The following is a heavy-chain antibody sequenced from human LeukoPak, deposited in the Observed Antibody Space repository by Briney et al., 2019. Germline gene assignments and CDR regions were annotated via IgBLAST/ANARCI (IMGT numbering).Heavy chain of an antibody. Sequence: SETLSLTCTVSGGSISSSSYYWGWIRQPPGKGLEWIGEINHSGSTNYNPSLKSRVTISVDTSKNQFSLKLSSVTAADTAVYYCARAGRWLRFFDYWGQGTLVTVSS. CDR1: GGSISSSSYY. CDR2: INHSGST. J-gene: IGHJ4*02. V-gene: IGHV4-39*07. CDR3: ARAGRWLRFFDY. D-gene: IGHD5-12*01.